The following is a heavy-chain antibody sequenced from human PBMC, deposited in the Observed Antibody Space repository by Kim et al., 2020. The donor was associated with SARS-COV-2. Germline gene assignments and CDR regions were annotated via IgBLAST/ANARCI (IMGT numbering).Heavy chain of an antibody. CDR1: GYSFTSYW. CDR2: IDPSDSYT. V-gene: IGHV5-10-1*01. D-gene: IGHD3-22*01. Sequence: GESLKISCKGSGYSFTSYWISWVRQMPGKGLEWMGRIDPSDSYTNYSPSFQGHVTISADKSISTAYLQWSSLKASDTAMYYCASTPYYYDSSGYKAFDIWGQGTMVTVSS. J-gene: IGHJ3*02. CDR3: ASTPYYYDSSGYKAFDI.